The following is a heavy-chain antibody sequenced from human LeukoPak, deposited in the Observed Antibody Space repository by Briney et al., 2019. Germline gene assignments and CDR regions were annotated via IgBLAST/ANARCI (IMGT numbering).Heavy chain of an antibody. J-gene: IGHJ4*02. D-gene: IGHD5-18*01. Sequence: GGSLRLSCAASGFTFSSYAMSWVRQAPGKGLEWVSAISGSGGSTYYADSVKGRFTISRDNSKNTLYLQMNSLRAEDTAVYYCANQLDTAMVRGGFDYWGQGTLVTVSS. CDR3: ANQLDTAMVRGGFDY. CDR1: GFTFSSYA. CDR2: ISGSGGST. V-gene: IGHV3-23*01.